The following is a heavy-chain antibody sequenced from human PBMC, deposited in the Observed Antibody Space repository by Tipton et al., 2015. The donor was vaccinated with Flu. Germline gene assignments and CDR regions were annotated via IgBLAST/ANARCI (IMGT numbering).Heavy chain of an antibody. Sequence: QLVQSGAEVKEPGASLNISCQGSGYSFGTFWIGWVRQMPGKGLEWMGIVYPGDSDTRYGPSFRGQVIISADKSSTTAYLQWSSLKASDSGIYYCVRRNFDPLSPIDYWGQGTLVTVSS. CDR1: GYSFGTFW. J-gene: IGHJ4*01. V-gene: IGHV5-51*03. D-gene: IGHD5-24*01. CDR2: VYPGDSDT. CDR3: VRRNFDPLSPIDY.